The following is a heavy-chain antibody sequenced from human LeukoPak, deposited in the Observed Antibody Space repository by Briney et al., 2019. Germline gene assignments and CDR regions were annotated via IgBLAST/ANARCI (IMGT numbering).Heavy chain of an antibody. V-gene: IGHV4-59*06. CDR1: GGSISSYY. J-gene: IGHJ4*02. Sequence: SETLSLTCTVSGGSISSYYRSWIRQHPGKGLEWIGYIYYSGSTYYNPSLKSRVTISVDTSKNQFSLKLSSVTAADTAVYYCARVRSTFAFDYWGQGTLVTVSS. CDR2: IYYSGST. CDR3: ARVRSTFAFDY. D-gene: IGHD3-16*01.